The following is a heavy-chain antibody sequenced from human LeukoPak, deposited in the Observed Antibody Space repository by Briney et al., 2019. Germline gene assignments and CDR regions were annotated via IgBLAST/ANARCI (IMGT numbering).Heavy chain of an antibody. J-gene: IGHJ4*02. CDR3: AKEWGDGGYSYGSPPFDY. CDR2: ISYDGSNK. V-gene: IGHV3-30*12. CDR1: GFTFSSYG. Sequence: GGSLRLSCAASGFTFSSYGMHWVRQAPGKGLEWVAVISYDGSNKYYADSVKGRFTISRDNSKNTLYLQMNSLRAEDTAVYYCAKEWGDGGYSYGSPPFDYWGQGTLVTVSS. D-gene: IGHD5-18*01.